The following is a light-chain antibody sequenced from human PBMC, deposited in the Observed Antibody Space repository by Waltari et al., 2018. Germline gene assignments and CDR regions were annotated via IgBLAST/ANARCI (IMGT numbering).Light chain of an antibody. Sequence: QHVLSQPPSSSAPPREPPKLTCTLPSDLNVGDFNIYCYQQKPGSPPRFLLYYNSHSEKAQGSGVPSRFSGSKDASANAGILLISGLQSEDEADYYCMIWQSNVLVFGGGTKLTVL. CDR3: MIWQSNVLV. V-gene: IGLV5-37*01. J-gene: IGLJ3*02. CDR2: YNSHSEK. CDR1: SDLNVGDFN.